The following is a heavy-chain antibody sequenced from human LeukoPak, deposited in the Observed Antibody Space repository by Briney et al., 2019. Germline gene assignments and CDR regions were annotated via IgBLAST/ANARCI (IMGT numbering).Heavy chain of an antibody. J-gene: IGHJ3*02. V-gene: IGHV1-24*01. CDR3: ATWAIVVVIANAFDI. CDR1: GYTLTELS. CDR2: FDPEDGET. D-gene: IGHD2-21*01. Sequence: GASVKVSCKVSGYTLTELSMHWVRQAPGKGLEWMGGFDPEDGETIYAQKFQGRVTMTEDTSTDTAYMGLSSLRSEDTAVYYCATWAIVVVIANAFDIWGQGTMVTVSS.